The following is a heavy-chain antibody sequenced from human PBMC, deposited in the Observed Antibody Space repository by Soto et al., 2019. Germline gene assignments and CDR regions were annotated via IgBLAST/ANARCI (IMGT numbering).Heavy chain of an antibody. J-gene: IGHJ4*02. V-gene: IGHV3-30*18. CDR3: AKEHPTYYDILTGLDY. D-gene: IGHD3-9*01. CDR2: ISYDGSNK. Sequence: GGSLRLSCAASGFTFSSYGMHWVRQAPGKGLEWVAVISYDGSNKYYADSVKGRFTISRDNSKNTLYLQMNSLRAEDTAVYYCAKEHPTYYDILTGLDYWGQGTLVTVSS. CDR1: GFTFSSYG.